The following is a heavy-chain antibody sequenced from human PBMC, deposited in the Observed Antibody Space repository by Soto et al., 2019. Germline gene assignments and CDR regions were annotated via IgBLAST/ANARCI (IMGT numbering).Heavy chain of an antibody. CDR1: GGTFSSYA. CDR2: IIPIFGTA. D-gene: IGHD6-13*01. CDR3: ARASRRAAAVSFFDY. V-gene: IGHV1-69*12. J-gene: IGHJ4*02. Sequence: QVQLVQSGAEVKKPGSSVKVSCKASGGTFSSYAISWGRQAPGQGPEWMGGIIPIFGTANYAQKFQGIVTITADESTSTAYMELSSLRSEDTAVYYCARASRRAAAVSFFDYWGQGTLVTVSS.